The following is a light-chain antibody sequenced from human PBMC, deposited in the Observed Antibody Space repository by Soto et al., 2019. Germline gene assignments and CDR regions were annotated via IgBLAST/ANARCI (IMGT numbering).Light chain of an antibody. V-gene: IGLV2-14*01. CDR3: TSYTSSSTYV. CDR1: SSDVGGHNS. Sequence: QSALTQPASVSGSPGQSITISCTGTSSDVGGHNSVSWYQQHPGKAPKLMIYNVSNRPSGVSNRFSGSKSGNTASLTISGLPADDQADYFCTSYTSSSTYVFGAGTKLTVL. J-gene: IGLJ1*01. CDR2: NVS.